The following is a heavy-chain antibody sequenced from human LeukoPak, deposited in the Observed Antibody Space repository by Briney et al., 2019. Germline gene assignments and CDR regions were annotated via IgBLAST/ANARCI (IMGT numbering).Heavy chain of an antibody. CDR1: GYTFTSYG. D-gene: IGHD6-13*01. CDR2: ISAYNGNT. CDR3: AGPIAAAGKFDY. Sequence: GASVKVSCKASGYTFTSYGISWVAQAPGQGLEWMGWISAYNGNTNYAQKLQGRVTRTTDTSTSTAYMELRSLRSDDTAVYYCAGPIAAAGKFDYWGQGTLVTVSS. J-gene: IGHJ4*02. V-gene: IGHV1-18*01.